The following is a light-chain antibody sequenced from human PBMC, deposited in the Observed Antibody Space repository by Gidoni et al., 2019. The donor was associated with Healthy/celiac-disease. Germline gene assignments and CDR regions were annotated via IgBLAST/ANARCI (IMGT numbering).Light chain of an antibody. V-gene: IGKV1-39*01. Sequence: DINMTQHPSSLSASVGDRVTITCRPSQSISSYLNWYQQKPGKAPKLLIYAASSLQSGVPSRFSGSGSGTDFTLTISSLQPEDFATYYCQQSYSTLRTFGQGTKVEIK. CDR1: QSISSY. J-gene: IGKJ2*01. CDR2: AAS. CDR3: QQSYSTLRT.